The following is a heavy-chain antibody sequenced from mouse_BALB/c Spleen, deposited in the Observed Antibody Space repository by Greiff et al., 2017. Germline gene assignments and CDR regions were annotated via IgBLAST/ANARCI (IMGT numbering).Heavy chain of an antibody. V-gene: IGHV1-9*01. CDR1: GYTFSSYW. CDR3: ARARTLYNLDD. CDR2: ILPGSGST. D-gene: IGHD6-1*01. J-gene: IGHJ2*01. Sequence: QVQLQQSGAELVKPGASVKISCKATGYTFSSYWIEWVKQRPGHGLEWIGEILPGSGSTNYNEKFKGKATFTADNSSNTAYMQLSSLTSEDSAVYYVARARTLYNLDDWGEGTTLTVSS.